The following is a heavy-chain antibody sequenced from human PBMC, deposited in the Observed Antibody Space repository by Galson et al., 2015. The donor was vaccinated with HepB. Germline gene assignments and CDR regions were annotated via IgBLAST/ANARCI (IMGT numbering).Heavy chain of an antibody. CDR3: ARDQKIFSPWGVDDAFDI. CDR2: ISAYNGNT. J-gene: IGHJ3*02. V-gene: IGHV1-18*01. D-gene: IGHD3-3*01. Sequence: SVKVSCKASGYTFTSYGISWVRQAPGQGLEWMGWISAYNGNTNYAQKLQGRVTMTTDTSTSTAYMELRSLRSDDTAVYYCARDQKIFSPWGVDDAFDIWGQGTMVTVSS. CDR1: GYTFTSYG.